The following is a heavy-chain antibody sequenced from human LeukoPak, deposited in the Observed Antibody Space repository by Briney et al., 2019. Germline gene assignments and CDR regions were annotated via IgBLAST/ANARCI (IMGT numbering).Heavy chain of an antibody. Sequence: SETLSLTCTVSGGSISSGDYYWSWIRQPPGKGLEWIGYIYYSGSTYYNPSLKSRVTISEDTSKNQFSLKLSSVTAADTAVYYCARLWDYYNGVDVWGLGTTVTVSS. CDR3: ARLWDYYNGVDV. D-gene: IGHD7-27*01. J-gene: IGHJ6*02. V-gene: IGHV4-30-4*01. CDR2: IYYSGST. CDR1: GGSISSGDYY.